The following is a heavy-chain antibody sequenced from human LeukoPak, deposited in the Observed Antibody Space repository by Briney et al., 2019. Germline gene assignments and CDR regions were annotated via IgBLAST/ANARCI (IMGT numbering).Heavy chain of an antibody. V-gene: IGHV4-34*01. CDR2: INHSGST. J-gene: IGHJ5*02. CDR1: GGSFSGYY. Sequence: SETLSLTCAVYGGSFSGYYWSWIRQPPGKGLEWIGEINHSGSTNYNPSLKSRVTISVDTSKNQFSLKLSSVTAADTAVYYCAKGRGWFDPWGQGTLVTVSS. CDR3: AKGRGWFDP.